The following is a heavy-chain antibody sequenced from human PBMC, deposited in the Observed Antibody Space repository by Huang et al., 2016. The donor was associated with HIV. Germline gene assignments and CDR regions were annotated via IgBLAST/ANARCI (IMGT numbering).Heavy chain of an antibody. CDR2: MSGSSTYI. Sequence: EVQLVESGGGLVRPGGFLTLSCAGFGFTFSDYSMSWVRPAPGKGLEWVSNMSGSSTYIYYVDSVKGRFAISRDNAKNLLFLQMNSLRAEDTAFYYCARRYNWNYVAHGFDIWGQGTMVTVSS. CDR3: ARRYNWNYVAHGFDI. CDR1: GFTFSDYS. V-gene: IGHV3-21*06. D-gene: IGHD1-7*01. J-gene: IGHJ3*02.